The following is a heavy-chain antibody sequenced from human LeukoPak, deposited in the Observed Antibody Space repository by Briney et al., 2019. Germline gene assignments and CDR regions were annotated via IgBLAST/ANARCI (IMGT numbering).Heavy chain of an antibody. Sequence: GGSLRLSCAASGVTFSSYAMSWVRQAPGKGLEWVSGLTGSGGNTYYADSVKGRFTISRDNSKNTLSLQMNSLRAEDAAVYYCVKFRGIQHYNYHMDVWGKGTTVTVSS. CDR2: LTGSGGNT. CDR1: GVTFSSYA. CDR3: VKFRGIQHYNYHMDV. D-gene: IGHD3-10*01. J-gene: IGHJ6*03. V-gene: IGHV3-23*01.